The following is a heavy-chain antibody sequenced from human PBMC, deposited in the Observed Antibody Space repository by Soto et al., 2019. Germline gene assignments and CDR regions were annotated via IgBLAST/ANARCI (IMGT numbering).Heavy chain of an antibody. Sequence: QVHLVESGGGVVQPGRSLRLSCAASGFTFSSYGMHWVRQAPGKGLEWVAVISYDGSNKYYADSVKGRFTISRDNSKNTLYLQMNSLRAEDTAVYYCAKERYYATLMYYFDYWGQGTLVTVSS. CDR2: ISYDGSNK. V-gene: IGHV3-30*18. CDR1: GFTFSSYG. J-gene: IGHJ4*02. D-gene: IGHD3-3*01. CDR3: AKERYYATLMYYFDY.